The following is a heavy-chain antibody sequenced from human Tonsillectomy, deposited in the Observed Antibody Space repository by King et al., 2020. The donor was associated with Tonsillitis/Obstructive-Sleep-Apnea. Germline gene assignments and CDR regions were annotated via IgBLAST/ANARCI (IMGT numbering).Heavy chain of an antibody. V-gene: IGHV1-18*01. CDR3: ARDQLYNKNVIDYYGMDV. CDR2: ISTYNSNT. CDR1: GYKFTSYG. Sequence: QLVQSGAEVKKPGASVKVSCKGSGYKFTSYGISWVRQAPGQGLEWMGWISTYNSNTNYAQKFQDRVTMTTDTSTNTAYMELRSLRSDDTAVYYCARDQLYNKNVIDYYGMDVWGQGTTVTVSS. D-gene: IGHD2-8*01. J-gene: IGHJ6*02.